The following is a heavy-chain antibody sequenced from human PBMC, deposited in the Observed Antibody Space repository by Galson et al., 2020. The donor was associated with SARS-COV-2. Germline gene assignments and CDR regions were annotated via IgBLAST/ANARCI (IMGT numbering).Heavy chain of an antibody. CDR1: GFTFSSHA. V-gene: IGHV3-33*01. CDR2: IFYDGSDK. D-gene: IGHD6-19*01. J-gene: IGHJ4*02. CDR3: ARDGQLSSGWAFDY. Sequence: GESLKISCAASGFTFSSHAIHWVRQAAGKGLEWVAQIFYDGSDKYYGGSVKGRFTISRDSSKNMVYLQMNNLKVDDTAVYYCARDGQLSSGWAFDYWGQGTLVTVSS.